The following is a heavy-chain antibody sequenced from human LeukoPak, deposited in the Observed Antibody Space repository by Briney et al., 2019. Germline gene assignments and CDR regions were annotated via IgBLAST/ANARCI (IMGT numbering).Heavy chain of an antibody. V-gene: IGHV3-23*01. D-gene: IGHD2-2*01. CDR2: ISGSCGST. J-gene: IGHJ6*04. CDR3: ALQNGFDIVVRQS. CDR1: GFTFSSYA. Sequence: GGSLRLSCAASGFTFSSYAMSWGRKPPGKGLELVSAISGSCGSTYYADSVKDRFTISRDNSKNTLYLQMNSLRAEDTAVYYCALQNGFDIVVRQSGGEGATVTASS.